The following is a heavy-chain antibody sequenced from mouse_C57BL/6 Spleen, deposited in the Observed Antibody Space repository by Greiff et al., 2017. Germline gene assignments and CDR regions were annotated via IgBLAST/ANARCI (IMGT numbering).Heavy chain of an antibody. J-gene: IGHJ1*03. CDR3: ARRGTGHWYFDV. V-gene: IGHV1-80*01. Sequence: VQLQQSGAELVKPGASVKISCKASGYAFSSYWMNWVKQRPGKGLEWIGQIYPGDGDTNYNGKFKGKATLTADKSSSTAYMQLSSLTSEDSAVYFCARRGTGHWYFDVWGTGTTVTVSS. CDR1: GYAFSSYW. CDR2: IYPGDGDT. D-gene: IGHD4-1*01.